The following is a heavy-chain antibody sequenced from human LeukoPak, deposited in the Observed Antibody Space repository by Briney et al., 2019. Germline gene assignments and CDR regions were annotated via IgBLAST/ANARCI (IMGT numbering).Heavy chain of an antibody. CDR2: ISYDGSNK. Sequence: GGSLRLSCAASGFTFSSYGMHWDRQAPGKGLEWVAVISYDGSNKYYADSVKGRFTISRDNSKNTLYLQMNSLRAEDTAVYYCAKDYYDSSGYLDYWGQGTLVTVSS. V-gene: IGHV3-30*18. CDR1: GFTFSSYG. D-gene: IGHD3-22*01. J-gene: IGHJ4*02. CDR3: AKDYYDSSGYLDY.